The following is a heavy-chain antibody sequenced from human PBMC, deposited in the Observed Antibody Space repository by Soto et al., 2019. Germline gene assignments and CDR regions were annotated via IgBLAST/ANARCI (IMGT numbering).Heavy chain of an antibody. Sequence: QVQLQESGPGLVKPSETMSLTCTVAGVSISNSNTYWNWVRQPPGKGLEWIGFVYYRGSTKYNPSLESRVTISVDASRNQLSLELTSVTATDTAVYYCARGRGSYSSGWYYDSWGQGTLVTVSS. D-gene: IGHD6-19*01. V-gene: IGHV4-59*08. CDR3: ARGRGSYSSGWYYDS. CDR2: VYYRGST. CDR1: GVSISNSNTY. J-gene: IGHJ4*02.